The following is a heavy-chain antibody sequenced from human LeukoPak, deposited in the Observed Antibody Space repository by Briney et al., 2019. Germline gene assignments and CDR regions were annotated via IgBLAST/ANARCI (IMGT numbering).Heavy chain of an antibody. V-gene: IGHV4-39*07. CDR2: SYSRGST. J-gene: IGHJ1*01. Sequence: PSETLSLTCTVSGGSISSSTYYWGWIRQPPGKGLEWIGSSYSRGSTYYNPSLKSRVTISIDTSKNQFSLKLSSVTPADTAVYYRAREAVAGTSDYFQHWGQGTLVTVSS. CDR1: GGSISSSTYY. CDR3: AREAVAGTSDYFQH. D-gene: IGHD6-19*01.